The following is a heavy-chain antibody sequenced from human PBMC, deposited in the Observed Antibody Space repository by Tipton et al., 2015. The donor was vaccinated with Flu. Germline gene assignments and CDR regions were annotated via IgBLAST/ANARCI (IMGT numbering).Heavy chain of an antibody. J-gene: IGHJ5*01. CDR2: IHYSGNT. CDR1: GGSISYSY. Sequence: GLVKPSETLSLTCSVSGGSISYSYWSWIRQPPGRGLEWIGYIHYSGNTNYNRSLKSRVTMSVDTSKNQFSLKLSSVTAADTAVYYCARRDYSNYVSEPKNWFDSWGQGTLVTVSS. V-gene: IGHV4-59*08. D-gene: IGHD4-11*01. CDR3: ARRDYSNYVSEPKNWFDS.